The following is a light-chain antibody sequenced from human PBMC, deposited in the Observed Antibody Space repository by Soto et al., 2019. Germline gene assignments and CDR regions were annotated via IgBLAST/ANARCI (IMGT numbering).Light chain of an antibody. J-gene: IGKJ2*01. V-gene: IGKV1-16*02. CDR1: QDINNY. CDR2: AAS. CDR3: QQYNTYPYT. Sequence: DVQMTQSPSSLSASVGDRVTITCRASQDINNYLTWFQQKPGMAPKALIYAASSLHSGVPSKFSGIASGTDFTLTITSLQPEDFATYYCQQYNTYPYTFGQGTTLEIK.